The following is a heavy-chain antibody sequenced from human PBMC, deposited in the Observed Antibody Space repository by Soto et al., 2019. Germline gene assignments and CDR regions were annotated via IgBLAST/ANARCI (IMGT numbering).Heavy chain of an antibody. J-gene: IGHJ3*02. CDR3: ARDRVAGIWGDAFDI. V-gene: IGHV1-24*01. D-gene: IGHD3-16*01. CDR2: FDPEDGET. CDR1: GYTLTELS. Sequence: ASVKVSCKVSGYTLTELSMHWVRQAPGKGLEWMGGFDPEDGETIYAQEFQGRVTMTEDTSTDTAYMEVSSLTSDDTAVYYCARDRVAGIWGDAFDIWGQGTVVTVSS.